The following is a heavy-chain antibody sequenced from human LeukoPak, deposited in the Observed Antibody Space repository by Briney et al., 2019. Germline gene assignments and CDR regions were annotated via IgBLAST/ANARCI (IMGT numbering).Heavy chain of an antibody. CDR1: GFTFDDYA. D-gene: IGHD5-24*01. J-gene: IGHJ4*02. CDR2: ISWNSGSI. CDR3: AKLSEMATITDY. V-gene: IGHV3-9*01. Sequence: GGSLRLSCAASGFTFDDYAMHWVRQAPGKGLEWASGISWNSGSIGYADSVKGRFTISRDNAKNSLYLQMNSLRAEDTALYYCAKLSEMATITDYWGQGTLVTVSS.